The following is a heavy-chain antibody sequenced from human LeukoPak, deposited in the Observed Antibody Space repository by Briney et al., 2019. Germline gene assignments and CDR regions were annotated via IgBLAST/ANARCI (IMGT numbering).Heavy chain of an antibody. CDR1: GFTFTTYA. V-gene: IGHV3-23*01. CDR2: ISGSGDST. Sequence: GGSLRLSCAASGFTFTTYAMSWVRQAPGKGLEWVSTISGSGDSTYYTDSVKGRFTVSRDNSKNTLYLQMNSLRGEDTAVYYCAKDLYSTSWYYFDHWGRGTLVTVSS. J-gene: IGHJ4*02. D-gene: IGHD6-13*01. CDR3: AKDLYSTSWYYFDH.